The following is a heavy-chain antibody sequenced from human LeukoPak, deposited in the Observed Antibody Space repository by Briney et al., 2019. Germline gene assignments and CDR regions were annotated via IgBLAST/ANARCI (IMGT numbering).Heavy chain of an antibody. D-gene: IGHD4-11*01. CDR2: IYTSGST. Sequence: SETLSLTCTVSGGSISSGSYYWSWLRQPAGKGLGWIGRIYTSGSTIYTPSLKSRVTISRDTSKNQFSLKLSSVTAADTAVYYCARELTTVSLGYYYYYMDVWGKGTTVTVSS. CDR3: ARELTTVSLGYYYYYMDV. CDR1: GGSISSGSYY. V-gene: IGHV4-61*02. J-gene: IGHJ6*03.